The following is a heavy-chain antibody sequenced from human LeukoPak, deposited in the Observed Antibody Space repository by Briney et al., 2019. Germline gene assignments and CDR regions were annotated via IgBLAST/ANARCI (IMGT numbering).Heavy chain of an antibody. Sequence: KTGGSLRLSCAASGFTFDDYSMNWVRQAPGKGLEWVSSITGSSSDLYYADSVKGRFTISRDNAKNSVYLQMNSLRAEDTAVYYCVVTIFGVVFWGQGTLVTVSS. V-gene: IGHV3-21*01. J-gene: IGHJ4*02. CDR2: ITGSSSDL. D-gene: IGHD3-3*01. CDR3: VVTIFGVVF. CDR1: GFTFDDYS.